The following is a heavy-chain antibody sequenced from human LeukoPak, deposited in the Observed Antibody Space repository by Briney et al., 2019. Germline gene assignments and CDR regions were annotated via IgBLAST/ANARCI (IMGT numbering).Heavy chain of an antibody. CDR2: ISSSGSPI. J-gene: IGHJ4*02. V-gene: IGHV3-48*01. D-gene: IGHD4-11*01. CDR1: GFTFSTYS. CDR3: ARGTPTTRDFDY. Sequence: GGSLRLSCAASGFTFSTYSMNWVRQAPGKGLECVSYISSSGSPIYYTDSVKGRFTISRDNAKNSLYLQMNSLRAEDTAVYYCARGTPTTRDFDYWGQGTLVTVSS.